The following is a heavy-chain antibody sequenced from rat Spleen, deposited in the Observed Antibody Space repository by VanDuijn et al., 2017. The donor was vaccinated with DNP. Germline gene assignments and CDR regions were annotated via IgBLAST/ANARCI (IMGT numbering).Heavy chain of an antibody. CDR3: TTAGYYDGSYYPYFDY. V-gene: IGHV5-27*01. CDR1: GFTFSDYY. J-gene: IGHJ2*01. Sequence: EVQLVESGGDLVQPGRSMKLSCAASGFTFSDYYMAWVRQAPGKGLEWVASINTDGARTYYRDSVKGRFTISRDNAKNTLHLKMDSLRSEDTATYYCTTAGYYDGSYYPYFDYWGQGVMVTVSS. CDR2: INTDGART. D-gene: IGHD1-12*02.